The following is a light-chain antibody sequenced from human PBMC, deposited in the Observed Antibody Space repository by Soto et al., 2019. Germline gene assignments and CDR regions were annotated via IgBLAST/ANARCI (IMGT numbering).Light chain of an antibody. CDR3: MQSQTLPLT. Sequence: DVVMTQTPLSLSVTPGQSASISCKSSRSLLHTDGKTYLYWYMQRPGQPPQLLIYEVSNRFSGVPDRFSGSGSGTEFTLRISWVEAEDVGTYYGMQSQTLPLTFGGGTKVEIK. CDR1: RSLLHTDGKTY. V-gene: IGKV2D-29*01. J-gene: IGKJ4*01. CDR2: EVS.